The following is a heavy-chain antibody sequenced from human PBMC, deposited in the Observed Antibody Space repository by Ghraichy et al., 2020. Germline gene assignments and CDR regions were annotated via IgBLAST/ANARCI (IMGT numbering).Heavy chain of an antibody. CDR3: ARADILTGSFDY. J-gene: IGHJ4*02. Sequence: ASVKVSCKASGYTFTSYAMHWVRQAPGQRLEWMGWINAGNGNTEYSQNFQGRVTFTRDTSASTAYMELSSLRSEDTAVYYCARADILTGSFDYWGQGTLVTVSS. V-gene: IGHV1-3*01. D-gene: IGHD3-9*01. CDR1: GYTFTSYA. CDR2: INAGNGNT.